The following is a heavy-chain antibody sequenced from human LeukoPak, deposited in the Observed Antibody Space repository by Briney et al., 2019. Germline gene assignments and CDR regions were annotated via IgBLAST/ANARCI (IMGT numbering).Heavy chain of an antibody. CDR2: IYYSGST. CDR1: GGSISSYY. J-gene: IGHJ3*02. V-gene: IGHV4-59*01. Sequence: PSETLSLTCTVSGGSISSYYWSWIRQPPGKGLEWIGYIYYSGSTNYNPSLKSRVTISVDTSKNQFSLKLSSVTAADTAVYYCARDRWPIYLNAFDIWGQGTMVTVSS. D-gene: IGHD4-23*01. CDR3: ARDRWPIYLNAFDI.